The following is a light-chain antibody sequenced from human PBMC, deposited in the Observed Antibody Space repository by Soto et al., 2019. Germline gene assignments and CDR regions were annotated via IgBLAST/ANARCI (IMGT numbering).Light chain of an antibody. CDR2: DVS. V-gene: IGLV2-14*01. Sequence: QSALPQPASVSGSPGQSITISCTGTSSDVGGYNYVSWYQQHPGKAPKLMIYDVSNRPSGVSNRFSGSKSGNTASLTISGLQAEDEADYYCSSYTGRRTHVVFGGGTQLPVL. CDR1: SSDVGGYNY. CDR3: SSYTGRRTHVV. J-gene: IGLJ2*01.